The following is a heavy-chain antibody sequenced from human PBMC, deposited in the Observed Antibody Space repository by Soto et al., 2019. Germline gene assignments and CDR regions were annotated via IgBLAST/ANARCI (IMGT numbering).Heavy chain of an antibody. CDR1: GYSFVSYW. V-gene: IGHV5-51*01. D-gene: IGHD2-21*01. CDR3: ARTDGYEIEY. CDR2: IYPGDSDT. Sequence: GESLKISCQGSGYSFVSYWIAWVRQMPGKGLEWMGSIYPGDSDTTNSPSFQGQVTMSVEKSITTIYLQWSSLKASDTAMYYCARTDGYEIEYWGQGTLVTVSS. J-gene: IGHJ4*02.